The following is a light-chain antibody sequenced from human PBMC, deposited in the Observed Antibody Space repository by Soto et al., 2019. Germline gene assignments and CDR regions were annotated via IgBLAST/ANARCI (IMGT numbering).Light chain of an antibody. CDR3: LQALLDRT. V-gene: IGKV2-28*01. Sequence: EIVLTQSPLSLAVTPGEPASISCRSSQSLLYSNGANYLDWYLQRPGQSPQLLIFLASNRASGVLGRFSGSESGTEFTLKISRLEAEDLGIYYCLQALLDRTFGPGTRVEF. CDR2: LAS. J-gene: IGKJ1*01. CDR1: QSLLYSNGANY.